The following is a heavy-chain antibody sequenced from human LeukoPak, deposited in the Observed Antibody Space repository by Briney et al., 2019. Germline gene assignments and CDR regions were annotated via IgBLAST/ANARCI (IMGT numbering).Heavy chain of an antibody. CDR2: INPNSGAT. D-gene: IGHD2-2*03. CDR1: GYTFTSHD. J-gene: IGHJ1*01. Sequence: ASVKVSCKASGYTFTSHDINWVRQATGQGLEWMGWINPNSGATGHAQKFQGRVTMTRDTSISTSYMEVTGLRSDDTAVYFCARDGYCRGSSCPFQHWGQGTMVTVSS. CDR3: ARDGYCRGSSCPFQH. V-gene: IGHV1-2*02.